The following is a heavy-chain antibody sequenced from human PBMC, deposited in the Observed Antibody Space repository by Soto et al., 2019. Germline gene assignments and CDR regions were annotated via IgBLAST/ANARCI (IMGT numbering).Heavy chain of an antibody. CDR2: INHSGST. CDR3: ARGYYYYGSGSYYKAFDY. CDR1: GGSFSGYY. J-gene: IGHJ4*02. D-gene: IGHD3-10*01. Sequence: SETLSLTCAVYGGSFSGYYWSWIRQPPGKGLEWIGEINHSGSTNYNPSLKSRVTISVDTSKNQFSLKLSSVTAADTAVYYCARGYYYYGSGSYYKAFDYWGQGTLVTVSS. V-gene: IGHV4-34*01.